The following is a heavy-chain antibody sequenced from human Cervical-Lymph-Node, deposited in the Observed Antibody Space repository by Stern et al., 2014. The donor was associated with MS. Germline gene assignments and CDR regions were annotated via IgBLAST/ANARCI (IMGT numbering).Heavy chain of an antibody. CDR2: IWYDGSNP. CDR3: ASAYSSSHYYFDY. J-gene: IGHJ4*02. Sequence: VQLVESGGGVVQPWRSLRLSCAASGFSFSRYAMHWVRQAPGKGLEWGALIWYDGSNPYYADSVTGRFTISRDNFKNTLYLQMNSLRAEDTAVYYCASAYSSSHYYFDYWGQGTLVTVSS. D-gene: IGHD6-13*01. CDR1: GFSFSRYA. V-gene: IGHV3-33*01.